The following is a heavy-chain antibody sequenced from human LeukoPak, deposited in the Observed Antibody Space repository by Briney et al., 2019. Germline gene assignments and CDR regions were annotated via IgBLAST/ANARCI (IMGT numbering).Heavy chain of an antibody. D-gene: IGHD2-8*01. CDR3: AREYCTTANCYRLDS. Sequence: PGRSLGLSCAASGFTFSHVAMHWVRQSPGKGPEWVAVISYDGKNANYADSVEGRFTVSRDNSKNTLYLQLNSLRAEDTAIYYCAREYCTTANCYRLDSWGQGTLVTVSS. CDR1: GFTFSHVA. V-gene: IGHV3-30*04. CDR2: ISYDGKNA. J-gene: IGHJ4*02.